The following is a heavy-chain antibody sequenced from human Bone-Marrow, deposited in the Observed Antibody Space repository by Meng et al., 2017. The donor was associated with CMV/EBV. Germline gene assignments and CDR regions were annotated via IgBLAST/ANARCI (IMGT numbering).Heavy chain of an antibody. CDR1: GFTFSSYW. J-gene: IGHJ4*02. CDR2: IKQDGSEK. Sequence: GGSLRLSFAASGFTFSSYWLSWVRQAPGKGLEWVANIKQDGSEKYYVDSVKGRFTISRDNAKNSLYLQMNSLRAEDTAVYYCARGGYSYGLHNFDYWGQGTLVTVSS. CDR3: ARGGYSYGLHNFDY. D-gene: IGHD5-18*01. V-gene: IGHV3-7*04.